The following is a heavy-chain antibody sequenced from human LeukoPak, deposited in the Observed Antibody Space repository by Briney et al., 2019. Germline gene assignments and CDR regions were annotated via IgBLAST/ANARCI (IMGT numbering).Heavy chain of an antibody. CDR1: GYTFTGCY. J-gene: IGHJ4*02. CDR3: ARLSDNSGSYYLDY. Sequence: ASVKVSCTASGYTFTGCYMHWVRQAPGQGLEWMGWINPNSGGTNYAQKFQGRVTMTRDTSTSTAYMELSRLRSDDTAVYYCARLSDNSGSYYLDYWGQGTLVTVSS. D-gene: IGHD3-22*01. V-gene: IGHV1-2*02. CDR2: INPNSGGT.